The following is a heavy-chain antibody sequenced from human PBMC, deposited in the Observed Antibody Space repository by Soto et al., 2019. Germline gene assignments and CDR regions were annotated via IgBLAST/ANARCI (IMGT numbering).Heavy chain of an antibody. V-gene: IGHV3-53*01. CDR2: FYSGGST. CDR3: ARGFPSMTYYGEYYFDY. D-gene: IGHD3-10*01. J-gene: IGHJ4*02. Sequence: RIPCEAFVCNVITNYMSWVRQTKGKGLEWVSVFYSGGSTFYADSVKGRFTISRDNSRNTLYLQMRSLRAEDTAVYYCARGFPSMTYYGEYYFDYWGQGTLVTVSS. CDR1: VCNVITNY.